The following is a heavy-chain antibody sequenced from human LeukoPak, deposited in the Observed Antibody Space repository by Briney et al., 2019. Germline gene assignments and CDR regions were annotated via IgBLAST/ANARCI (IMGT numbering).Heavy chain of an antibody. D-gene: IGHD3-22*01. J-gene: IGHJ3*02. CDR2: IYTSGST. V-gene: IGHV4-4*07. Sequence: PSETLSLTCTVSGGSISSYYWSWIRQPAGKGLEWIGRIYTSGSTNYNPSLKSRVTISVDTSKNQFSLKLSSVTAADTAVYYCARDLRHSSGYYPGGLGAFDIWGQGTMVTVSS. CDR3: ARDLRHSSGYYPGGLGAFDI. CDR1: GGSISSYY.